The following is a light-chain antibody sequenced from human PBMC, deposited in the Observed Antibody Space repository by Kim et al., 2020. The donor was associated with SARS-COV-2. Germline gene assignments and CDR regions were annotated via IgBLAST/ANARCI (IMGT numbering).Light chain of an antibody. CDR3: QSWDSSTAV. V-gene: IGLV3-1*01. CDR2: QDS. Sequence: SYELTQPPSVSVSPGQTASITCSGDKLGYKYACWYQQKPGQSPVLVIYQDSKRPSGIPERFSGSNSGNTATLTISGTQAMDEADYYCQSWDSSTAVFGG. CDR1: KLGYKY. J-gene: IGLJ2*01.